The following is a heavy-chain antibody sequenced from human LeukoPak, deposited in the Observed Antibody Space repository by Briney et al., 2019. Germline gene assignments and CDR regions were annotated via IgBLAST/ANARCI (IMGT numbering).Heavy chain of an antibody. Sequence: PGGSLRLSCAASGFTVSNNYMTWVRQAPGKGLEWVSLIYSGGSTYYADSVKGRFTISRDNSKNTVYLQMNSLRAEDTAVYYCAKVEGASKASVYWGQGALVTVSS. J-gene: IGHJ4*02. CDR3: AKVEGASKASVY. D-gene: IGHD1-1*01. CDR1: GFTVSNNY. CDR2: IYSGGST. V-gene: IGHV3-66*01.